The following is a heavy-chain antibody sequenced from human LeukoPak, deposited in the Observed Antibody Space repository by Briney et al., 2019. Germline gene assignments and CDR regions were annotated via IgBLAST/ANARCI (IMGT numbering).Heavy chain of an antibody. V-gene: IGHV4-39*07. CDR1: GGSISSSSYY. J-gene: IGHJ5*02. D-gene: IGHD6-13*01. CDR3: ARIVAAAANLFDP. CDR2: IYYSGST. Sequence: SETLSLTCTVSGGSISSSSYYWGWIRQPPGKGLEWIGSIYYSGSTYYNPSLKSRLTISVDTSKNQFSLNLTPVTAAVTAVYYCARIVAAAANLFDPWGQGTLVTVSS.